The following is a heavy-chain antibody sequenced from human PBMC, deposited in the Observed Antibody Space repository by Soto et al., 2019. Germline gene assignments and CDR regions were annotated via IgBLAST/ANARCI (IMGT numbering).Heavy chain of an antibody. D-gene: IGHD6-19*01. CDR3: AKDYGSSRYFFDY. Sequence: GGSLRLSCAASGFTFNYCAMTWVRQPPGKGLEWVSTISGSGVNTYYADSVRGRFSISRDNSKNTLYIQMNSLRADDTGVYYCAKDYGSSRYFFDYWGRGTLVTVSS. CDR1: GFTFNYCA. CDR2: ISGSGVNT. J-gene: IGHJ4*02. V-gene: IGHV3-23*01.